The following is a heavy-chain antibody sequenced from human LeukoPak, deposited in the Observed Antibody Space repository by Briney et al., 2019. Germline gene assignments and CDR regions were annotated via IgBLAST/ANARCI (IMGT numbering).Heavy chain of an antibody. V-gene: IGHV1-2*02. CDR1: GYTFTGYY. CDR3: ARGPTVVTNRLYYYYYYMDV. J-gene: IGHJ6*03. Sequence: ASVKVSCKASGYTFTGYYMHWVRQAPGQGLEWMGWINPDSGGTNYAQKFQGRVTMTRDTSISTAYMELSSLRSEDTAVYYCARGPTVVTNRLYYYYYYMDVWGKGTTVTVSS. D-gene: IGHD4-23*01. CDR2: INPDSGGT.